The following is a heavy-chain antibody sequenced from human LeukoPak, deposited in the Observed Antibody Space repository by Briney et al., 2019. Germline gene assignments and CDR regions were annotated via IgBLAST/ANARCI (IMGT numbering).Heavy chain of an antibody. CDR3: AGDVPRTSGP. V-gene: IGHV3-74*01. Sequence: GGSLSLSCAAPGLTFSSEWMHWVRQAPGGGLVWISHIDGNGRTTNYGDSVRGRFTVSRDNAKNTLYLQMNSLRAEDTAVYYCAGDVPRTSGPWGQGTLVTVSS. CDR1: GLTFSSEW. D-gene: IGHD3-10*01. J-gene: IGHJ5*02. CDR2: IDGNGRTT.